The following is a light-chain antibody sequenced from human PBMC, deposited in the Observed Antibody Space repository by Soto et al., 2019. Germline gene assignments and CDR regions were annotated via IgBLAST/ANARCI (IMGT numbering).Light chain of an antibody. J-gene: IGLJ2*01. CDR1: SSDVGNYNY. Sequence: QSALTQPPSASGSPGQSVTISCTGTSSDVGNYNYVSWYQQHPGKAPKLVIYEFNTRPSGVPDRFSGSKSGNTASLTVSGLQAEDEADYFCSAYAGSNDFVVFGGGTKLTVL. CDR2: EFN. V-gene: IGLV2-8*01. CDR3: SAYAGSNDFVV.